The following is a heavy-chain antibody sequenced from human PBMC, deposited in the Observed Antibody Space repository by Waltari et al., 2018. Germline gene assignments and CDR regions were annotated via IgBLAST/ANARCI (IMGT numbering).Heavy chain of an antibody. D-gene: IGHD5-18*01. Sequence: EVHLLESGGGLVQPGGSRRLSCTTSMFPFSTSALSWVRQAPGKGLEWVSAITGSGLTTYYADSVKGRFTVSRDNSRNTVFLQMNTLRGDDTAVYYCAKEWEDTAMVAYYFDSWGQGTLVTVSS. CDR3: AKEWEDTAMVAYYFDS. CDR2: ITGSGLTT. V-gene: IGHV3-23*01. CDR1: MFPFSTSA. J-gene: IGHJ4*02.